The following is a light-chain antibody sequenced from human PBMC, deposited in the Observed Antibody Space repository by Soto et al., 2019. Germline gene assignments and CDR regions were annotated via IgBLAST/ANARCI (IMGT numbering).Light chain of an antibody. V-gene: IGLV2-8*01. CDR3: TSFAGNLDWV. CDR1: SSDVGGYNF. CDR2: YVT. Sequence: QSALTQPPSASGSPGQSVTISCTGTSSDVGGYNFVSWYQQHPGKAPKLIIYYVTERASGVPDRFSGSKSGSTASLTVSGLQAADEADYYCTSFAGNLDWVFGGGTKLTV. J-gene: IGLJ3*02.